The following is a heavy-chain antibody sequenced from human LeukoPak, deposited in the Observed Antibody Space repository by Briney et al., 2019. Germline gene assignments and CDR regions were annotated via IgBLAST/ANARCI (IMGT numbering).Heavy chain of an antibody. CDR2: IWYDGSNK. V-gene: IGHV3-33*06. D-gene: IGHD2/OR15-2a*01. Sequence: GGSLRHSCAASGFTFSSYGMHWVREAPGKGLEWVAVIWYDGSNKYYADSVKGRFTISRDNSKNTLYLQMNRLRAEDTAVYYCAKYYTNYYYNGMDVWGQGTTVTVSS. J-gene: IGHJ6*02. CDR3: AKYYTNYYYNGMDV. CDR1: GFTFSSYG.